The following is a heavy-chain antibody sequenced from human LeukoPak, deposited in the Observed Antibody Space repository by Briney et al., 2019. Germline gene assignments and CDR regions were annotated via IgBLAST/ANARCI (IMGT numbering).Heavy chain of an antibody. CDR1: GFTFSSYS. CDR2: ISSSSSSI. D-gene: IGHD3-10*01. J-gene: IGHJ4*02. CDR3: ARGYGSGRLNVLFDY. Sequence: GGSLRLSCAASGFTFSSYSMNWVRQAPGKGLEWVSSISSSSSSINNADSVNGRFTISTDNTKKSLYLQMNSLRADDTAVYYCARGYGSGRLNVLFDYWGQGTLVSVSS. V-gene: IGHV3-21*01.